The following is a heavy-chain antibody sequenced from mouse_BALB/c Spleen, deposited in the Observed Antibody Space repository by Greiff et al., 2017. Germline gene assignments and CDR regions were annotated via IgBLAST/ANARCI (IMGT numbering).Heavy chain of an antibody. V-gene: IGHV5-17*02. CDR3: ARVDRIYAMDY. J-gene: IGHJ2*01. CDR1: GFTFSSFG. D-gene: IGHD2-3*01. Sequence: EVMLVESGGGLVQPGGSRKLSCAASGFTFSSFGMHWVRQAPEKGLEWVAYISSGSSTIYYADTVKGRFTISRDNPKNTLFLQMTSLRSEDTAMYYCARVDRIYAMDYWGQGTTLTVSS. CDR2: ISSGSSTI.